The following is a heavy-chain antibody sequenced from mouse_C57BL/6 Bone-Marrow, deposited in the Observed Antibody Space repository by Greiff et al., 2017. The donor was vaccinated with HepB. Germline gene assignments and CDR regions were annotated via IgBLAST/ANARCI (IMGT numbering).Heavy chain of an antibody. D-gene: IGHD2-4*01. CDR1: GYTFTEYT. J-gene: IGHJ1*03. V-gene: IGHV1-62-2*01. Sequence: QVQLQQSGAELVKPGASVKLSCKASGYTFTEYTIHWVKQRSGQGLEWIGWFYPGSGSIKYNEKFKDKATLTADKSSSTVYIELIILTSEDSAFLFCLIHPYYDYLYWYFDVWGTGTTVTVSS. CDR3: LIHPYYDYLYWYFDV. CDR2: FYPGSGSI.